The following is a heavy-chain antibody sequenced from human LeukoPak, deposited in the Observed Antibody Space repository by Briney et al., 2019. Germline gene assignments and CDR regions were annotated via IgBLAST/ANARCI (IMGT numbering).Heavy chain of an antibody. CDR1: GYTFTSYD. J-gene: IGHJ4*02. D-gene: IGHD3-22*01. CDR2: MNPNSGNT. V-gene: IGHV1-8*01. CDR3: ARGHYYDSSGSNFDY. Sequence: ASVKVSCKASGYTFTSYDINWVRHAPGQGLEWMGWMNPNSGNTGYAQKFQGRVTMTRNTSISTAYMELSSLRSEDMAVYSCARGHYYDSSGSNFDYWGQGTLVTVSS.